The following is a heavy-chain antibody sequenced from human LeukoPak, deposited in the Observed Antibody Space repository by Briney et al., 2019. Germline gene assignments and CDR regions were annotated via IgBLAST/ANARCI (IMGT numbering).Heavy chain of an antibody. V-gene: IGHV3-23*01. J-gene: IGHJ4*02. Sequence: PGGSLTLSCAASGFTFSSYAMSWVRQPPGKGLEWVSAISRSGGSTYYAYSVKGLFTISRDNSKNTLYLQMNSLRAQDTAVYYCATRGDRLRYFDWLSDYWGQGTLVTVSS. CDR2: ISRSGGST. CDR3: ATRGDRLRYFDWLSDY. D-gene: IGHD3-9*01. CDR1: GFTFSSYA.